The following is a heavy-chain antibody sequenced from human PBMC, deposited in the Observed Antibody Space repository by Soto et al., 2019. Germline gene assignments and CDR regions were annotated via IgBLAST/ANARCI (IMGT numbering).Heavy chain of an antibody. V-gene: IGHV3-74*01. J-gene: IGHJ4*02. Sequence: GLSLRLSCAASGLTVSNYWMHWVRQAPGKELVWFARVNQDGSGTAYADSVKGRFIVSRDNAKNTLHLQMNSLSAEDTAVYHCVRGAPFDYWGQGALVTVSS. CDR1: GLTVSNYW. CDR3: VRGAPFDY. CDR2: VNQDGSGT.